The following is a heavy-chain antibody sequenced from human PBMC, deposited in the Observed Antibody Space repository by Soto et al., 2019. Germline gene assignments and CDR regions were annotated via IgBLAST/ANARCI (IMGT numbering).Heavy chain of an antibody. D-gene: IGHD4-17*01. CDR3: TTDFFTKRITLLYGDSSPPVDY. CDR1: GFTFSSYG. J-gene: IGHJ4*02. Sequence: GGSLRLSCAASGFTFSSYGIHWVRQAPGEGLEWVALISYDGANKYYADSVKGRFTISRDNSKNTLYLQMNSLRPEDTAVYYCTTDFFTKRITLLYGDSSPPVDYWGQGTLVTVSS. CDR2: ISYDGANK. V-gene: IGHV3-30*03.